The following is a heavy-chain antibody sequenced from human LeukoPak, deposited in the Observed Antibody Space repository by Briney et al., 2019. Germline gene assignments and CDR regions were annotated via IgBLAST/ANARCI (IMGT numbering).Heavy chain of an antibody. D-gene: IGHD3-3*01. Sequence: ASVKVSCKASGYTFTDYYVHWVRQAPGQGLEWMGWINPNSGGTNYAQKFQGRVTMTRDTSISTAFMELSSLISDDTAVYYCARGVEYYDFWSGPQAEYFQHWGQGTLVTVSS. J-gene: IGHJ1*01. CDR3: ARGVEYYDFWSGPQAEYFQH. CDR2: INPNSGGT. V-gene: IGHV1-2*02. CDR1: GYTFTDYY.